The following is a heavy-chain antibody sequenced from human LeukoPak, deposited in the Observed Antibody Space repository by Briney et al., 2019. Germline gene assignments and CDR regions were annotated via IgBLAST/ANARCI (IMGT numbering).Heavy chain of an antibody. D-gene: IGHD6-19*01. CDR3: ARVVRYSSGPLTDLFPYSLDY. CDR2: SNAGHGNT. CDR1: GYTFTNYA. Sequence: ASVKVSCKASGYTFTNYAMHWVRQAPGQRLEWMGWSNAGHGNTKYSQEFQGRVTITRDTSASTAYMELSSLRSEDTAVYYCARVVRYSSGPLTDLFPYSLDYWGQGTLVTVSS. J-gene: IGHJ4*02. V-gene: IGHV1-3*02.